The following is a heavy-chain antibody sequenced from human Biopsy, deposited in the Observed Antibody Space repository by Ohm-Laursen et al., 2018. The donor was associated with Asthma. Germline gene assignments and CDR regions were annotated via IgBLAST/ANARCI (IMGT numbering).Heavy chain of an antibody. Sequence: SVKVSCKASGGTFSSYAISWVRQAPGQGLEWMGGIIPIFGTANYAQKFQGRVTITADESTSTAYMELSSLRSEDTAVYYCARDPHNSYLTSLRTKFNYYYYGMDVWGQGTTVTVSS. CDR1: GGTFSSYA. CDR2: IIPIFGTA. J-gene: IGHJ6*02. D-gene: IGHD1-7*01. V-gene: IGHV1-69*13. CDR3: ARDPHNSYLTSLRTKFNYYYYGMDV.